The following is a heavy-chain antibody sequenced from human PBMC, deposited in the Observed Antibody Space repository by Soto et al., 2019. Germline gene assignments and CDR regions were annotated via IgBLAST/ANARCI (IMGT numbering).Heavy chain of an antibody. D-gene: IGHD5-12*01. Sequence: GGSLRLSCAASGFTFSSYGMHWVRQAPGKGLEWVAVISYDGSNKYYADSVKGRFTISRDNSKNTLYLQMNSLRAEDTAVYYCAKDMAWGQATTALFDYWGQGTLVTVSS. J-gene: IGHJ4*02. CDR2: ISYDGSNK. CDR1: GFTFSSYG. CDR3: AKDMAWGQATTALFDY. V-gene: IGHV3-30*18.